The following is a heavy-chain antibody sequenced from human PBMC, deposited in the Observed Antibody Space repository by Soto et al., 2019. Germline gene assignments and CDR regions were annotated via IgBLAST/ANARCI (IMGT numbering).Heavy chain of an antibody. V-gene: IGHV4-34*01. Sequence: SETLSLTCAVYGGSFSGYYWSWIRQPPGKGLEWIGEINHSGSTNYNPSLKSRVTISVDTSKNQFSLKLSSVTAADTAVYYCARGVGLRYMDVWGKGTTVTVSS. CDR2: INHSGST. J-gene: IGHJ6*03. D-gene: IGHD1-26*01. CDR1: GGSFSGYY. CDR3: ARGVGLRYMDV.